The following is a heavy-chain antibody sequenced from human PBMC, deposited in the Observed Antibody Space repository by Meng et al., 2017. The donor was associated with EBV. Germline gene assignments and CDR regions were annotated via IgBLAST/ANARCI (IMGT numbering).Heavy chain of an antibody. CDR1: GGSFSGYY. Sequence: QVQLQQWGAGLLKPSGPLSLTRAVYGGSFSGYYWSWIRQPPGKGLEWIGEINHSGSTNYNPSLKSRVTISVDTSKNQFSLKLSSVTAADTAVYYCAGSYGGVLNYWGQGTLVTVSS. D-gene: IGHD4-23*01. V-gene: IGHV4-34*01. CDR3: AGSYGGVLNY. J-gene: IGHJ4*02. CDR2: INHSGST.